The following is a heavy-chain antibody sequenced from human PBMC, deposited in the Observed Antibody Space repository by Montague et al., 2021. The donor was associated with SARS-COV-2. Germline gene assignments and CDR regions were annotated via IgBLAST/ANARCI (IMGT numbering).Heavy chain of an antibody. J-gene: IGHJ3*02. D-gene: IGHD3-16*02. Sequence: SLRLSCAASGFTFSRYAMHWVRQAPGKGLEWVAVISYDGSNKYYADSVXGRFTISRDNSKNTLYLQMNSLRAEDTAVYYCARSAWGGYRDAFDIWGQGTMVTVSS. CDR3: ARSAWGGYRDAFDI. V-gene: IGHV3-30-3*01. CDR2: ISYDGSNK. CDR1: GFTFSRYA.